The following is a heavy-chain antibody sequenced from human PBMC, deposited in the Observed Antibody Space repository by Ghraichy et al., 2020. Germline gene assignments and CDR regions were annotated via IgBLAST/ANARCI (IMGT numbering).Heavy chain of an antibody. Sequence: SETLSLTCAVYGGSLSGYYWSWIRQPPGKGREWIGEINNSGSTNYNPSLKSRVTISVDTSKNQFSLKLSSVTAADTAVYYCARRVPYGSGRPFQHWGQGTLVTVSS. CDR1: GGSLSGYY. D-gene: IGHD3-10*01. CDR2: INNSGST. V-gene: IGHV4-34*01. CDR3: ARRVPYGSGRPFQH. J-gene: IGHJ1*01.